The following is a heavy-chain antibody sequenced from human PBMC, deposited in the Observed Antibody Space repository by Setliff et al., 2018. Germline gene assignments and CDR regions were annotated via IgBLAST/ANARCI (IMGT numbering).Heavy chain of an antibody. J-gene: IGHJ6*04. CDR2: ISSSSSYT. D-gene: IGHD3-10*01. CDR3: ARLWFGELLPDV. V-gene: IGHV3-11*03. Sequence: GESLTISCAASGFTFSDYYMSWIRQAPGKGLEWVSYISSSSSYTNYADSVKGRFTISRDNAKNSLYLQMNSLRAEDTAVYYCARLWFGELLPDVWGKGTTVTVSS. CDR1: GFTFSDYY.